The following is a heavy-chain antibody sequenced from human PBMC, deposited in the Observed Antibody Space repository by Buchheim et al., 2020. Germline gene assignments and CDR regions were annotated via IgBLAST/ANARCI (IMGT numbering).Heavy chain of an antibody. CDR1: GFTFSSCA. J-gene: IGHJ6*02. D-gene: IGHD2-2*01. CDR2: ISYDGSNK. CDR3: ARTPRDIVVVPAAKDGMDV. V-gene: IGHV3-30-3*01. Sequence: QVQLVESGGGVVQPGRSLRLSCAASGFTFSSCAMHWVRQAPGKGLEWVAVISYDGSNKYYADSVKGRFTISRDNSKNTLYLQMNSLRAEDTAVYYCARTPRDIVVVPAAKDGMDVWGQGTT.